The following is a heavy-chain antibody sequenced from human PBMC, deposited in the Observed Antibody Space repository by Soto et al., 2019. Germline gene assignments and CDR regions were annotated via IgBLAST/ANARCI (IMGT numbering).Heavy chain of an antibody. V-gene: IGHV1-24*01. CDR2: FDPEDGET. CDR1: GYTLTELS. D-gene: IGHD3-3*01. Sequence: ASVKVSCKVSGYTLTELSMHWVRQAPGKGLEWMGGFDPEDGETIYAQKFQGRVTMTEDTSTDTAYMELSSLRSEDTAVYYCATGAISGRVLRVLEWLPAFDYWGQGTLVTVSS. J-gene: IGHJ4*02. CDR3: ATGAISGRVLRVLEWLPAFDY.